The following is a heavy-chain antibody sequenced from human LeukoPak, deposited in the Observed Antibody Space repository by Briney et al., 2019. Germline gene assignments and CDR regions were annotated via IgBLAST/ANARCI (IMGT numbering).Heavy chain of an antibody. D-gene: IGHD6-6*01. V-gene: IGHV3-7*01. CDR1: GFTLRSYW. CDR3: VRGVGSSSPY. Sequence: TGGSLRLSCAVSGFTLRSYWMSWVRQAPGKGLEWLTNISQDGSEKYYVGSVKGQFTISRDDANNSLYLQMNSLRAEDTAVYYCVRGVGSSSPYWGQGTLVTVSS. J-gene: IGHJ4*02. CDR2: ISQDGSEK.